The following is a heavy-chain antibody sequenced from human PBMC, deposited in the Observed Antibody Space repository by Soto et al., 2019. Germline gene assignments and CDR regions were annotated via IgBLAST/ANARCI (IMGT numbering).Heavy chain of an antibody. CDR2: KSYSGST. Sequence: QVQLHESGPGLVKPSQTLSLTCTVSGGSISSDDYYWNWIRQHPGKGPECIGHKSYSGSTDYNPSLKSRVIISFEPSENQFSMKLTSVTAADTAVYYCARGLGNWGSYFDYWGQGSLVTVSS. CDR3: ARGLGNWGSYFDY. V-gene: IGHV4-31*03. D-gene: IGHD7-27*01. CDR1: GGSISSDDYY. J-gene: IGHJ4*02.